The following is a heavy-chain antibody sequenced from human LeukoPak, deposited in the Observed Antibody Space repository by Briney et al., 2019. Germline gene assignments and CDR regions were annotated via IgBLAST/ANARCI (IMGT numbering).Heavy chain of an antibody. V-gene: IGHV3-30*02. CDR1: GFTFSSYG. CDR2: IRYDGSNK. Sequence: GGSLRLSCAASGFTFSSYGMHWVRQAPGKGLEWVAFIRYDGSNKYYADSVKGRFTTSRDNSKNTLYLQMNSLRAEDTAVYYCAKDLPRYYDFWSGFDYWGQGTLVTVSS. CDR3: AKDLPRYYDFWSGFDY. D-gene: IGHD3-3*01. J-gene: IGHJ4*02.